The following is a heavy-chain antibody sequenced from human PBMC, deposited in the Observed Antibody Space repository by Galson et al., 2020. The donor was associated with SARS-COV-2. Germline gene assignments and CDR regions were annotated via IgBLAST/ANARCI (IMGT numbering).Heavy chain of an antibody. D-gene: IGHD2-15*01. J-gene: IGHJ2*01. CDR1: GYSFTSYW. Sequence: HGESLKISCKGSGYSFTSYWISWVRQMPGKGLEWMGRIDPSDSYTNYSPSFQGHVTIPADKSISTAYLQWSSLKASDTAMYYCARVSVYCSGGSCYFLLDLWGRGTLVTVSS. CDR3: ARVSVYCSGGSCYFLLDL. CDR2: IDPSDSYT. V-gene: IGHV5-10-1*01.